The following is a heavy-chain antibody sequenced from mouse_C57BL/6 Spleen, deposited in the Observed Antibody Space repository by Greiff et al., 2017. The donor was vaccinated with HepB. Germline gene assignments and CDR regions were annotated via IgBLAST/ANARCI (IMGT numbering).Heavy chain of an antibody. V-gene: IGHV5-15*04. Sequence: DVKLQESGGGLVQPGGSLKLSCAASGFTFSDYGMAWVRQAPRKGPEWVAFISNLAYSIYYADTVTGRFTISRENAKNTLYLEMSSLRSEDTAMYYCARRGYGNYDAMDYWGQGTSVTVSS. CDR2: ISNLAYSI. J-gene: IGHJ4*01. CDR3: ARRGYGNYDAMDY. CDR1: GFTFSDYG. D-gene: IGHD2-10*02.